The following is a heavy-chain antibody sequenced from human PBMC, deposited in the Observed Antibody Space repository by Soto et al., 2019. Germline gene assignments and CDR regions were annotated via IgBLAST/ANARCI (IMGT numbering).Heavy chain of an antibody. J-gene: IGHJ4*02. Sequence: QVQLQESGPGLVKPSDTLSLPGTGSGVSISDYYWSWIRQTPGKGLEWIGRSQTSGHSNYNPSLKNPLHMSVDTSKNRFYLNLKSFTAAGPAIYHCTDVPAGCKSTWYGYYFNKWGQGTLVTASS. V-gene: IGHV4-4*07. CDR2: SQTSGHS. CDR1: GVSISDYY. CDR3: TDVPAGCKSTWYGYYFNK. D-gene: IGHD4-17*01.